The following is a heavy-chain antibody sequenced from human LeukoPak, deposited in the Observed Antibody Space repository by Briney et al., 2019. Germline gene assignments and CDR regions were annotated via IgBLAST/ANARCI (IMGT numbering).Heavy chain of an antibody. CDR2: LYNSGST. J-gene: IGHJ4*02. V-gene: IGHV4-4*07. D-gene: IGHD4-17*01. CDR3: ASGNDYGDYY. CDR1: GGSISSFY. Sequence: PSETLSLTCTVSGGSISSFYWSWIRQPAGKGLEWIGRLYNSGSTNYNPSLNSRVTMSVDTSKNQFSLKLSSVTAADTAVYYCASGNDYGDYYWGQGTLVTVSS.